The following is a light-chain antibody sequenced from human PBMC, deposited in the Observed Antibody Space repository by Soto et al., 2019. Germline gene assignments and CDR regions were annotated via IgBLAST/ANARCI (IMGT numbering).Light chain of an antibody. V-gene: IGKV3-15*01. CDR1: QSISNN. CDR3: QHSDNWPPYT. CDR2: DAS. J-gene: IGKJ2*01. Sequence: EVVMTQSPATLSVSPGERATLSCRASQSISNNLAWYQQKPGQAPRLLIYDASTRATCIPARFSGSGSGTDFTLTISSLQSEDFAVYYCQHSDNWPPYTFGQGTKLEIK.